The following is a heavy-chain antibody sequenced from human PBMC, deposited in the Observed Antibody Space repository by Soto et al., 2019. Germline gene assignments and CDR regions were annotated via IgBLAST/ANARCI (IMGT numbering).Heavy chain of an antibody. Sequence: QVQLQESGPGLVKPSEPLSLIGTVAGGSFGHYSGSWIRQPPGGALEWFGQVFHTGTTNYNPSLGHRVTMSLDTSNDHLSLSLDSVTAADTAVYYCTTGSHSVPGVGPTPYYFDYWGQGAMAIVSS. V-gene: IGHV4-59*01. CDR1: GGSFGHYS. J-gene: IGHJ4*02. CDR3: TTGSHSVPGVGPTPYYFDY. D-gene: IGHD1-26*01. CDR2: VFHTGTT.